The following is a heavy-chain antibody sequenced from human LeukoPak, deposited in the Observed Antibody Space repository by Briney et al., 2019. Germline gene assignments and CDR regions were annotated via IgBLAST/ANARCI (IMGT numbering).Heavy chain of an antibody. D-gene: IGHD3-9*01. Sequence: GGSLRLSCAVSGFTFFNDDMHWVRQGLGKGLEWVSAISSAGDTYYPGSVKGQFTISRENAKNSLYLQMNRLTAGDTAVYYCARGNILTGYSIWGQGTLVTVSS. J-gene: IGHJ4*02. CDR1: GFTFFNDD. CDR2: ISSAGDT. CDR3: ARGNILTGYSI. V-gene: IGHV3-13*01.